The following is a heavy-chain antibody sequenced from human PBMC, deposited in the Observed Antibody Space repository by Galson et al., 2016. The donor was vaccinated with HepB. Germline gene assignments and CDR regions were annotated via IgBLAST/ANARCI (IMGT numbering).Heavy chain of an antibody. CDR2: ITGGGIST. CDR3: AKDLRT. CDR1: GFTFSSHA. J-gene: IGHJ4*02. D-gene: IGHD1-1*01. Sequence: SLRLSCAASGFTFSSHAFHWVRQAPGKGLEWVSAITGGGISTYYLDSVKGRFVIARDNSKTTLFLQMNNLRAEDTATYYCAKDLRTWGQGTLVTVSS. V-gene: IGHV3-23*01.